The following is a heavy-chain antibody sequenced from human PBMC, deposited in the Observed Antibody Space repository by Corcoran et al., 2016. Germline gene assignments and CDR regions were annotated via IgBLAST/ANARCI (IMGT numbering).Heavy chain of an antibody. CDR1: GDSVSSNSAA. Sequence: QVQLQQSGPGLVKPSQTLSLTCAISGDSVSSNSAAWNWIRQSPSRGLEWLGRTYYRSKWYNDYAVSVKSRITINPDTSKNQFSLQLNSVTPEDTAVYYWAREGQLERPGGVYFDYWGQGTLVTVSS. D-gene: IGHD1-1*01. J-gene: IGHJ4*02. CDR3: AREGQLERPGGVYFDY. CDR2: TYYRSKWYN. V-gene: IGHV6-1*01.